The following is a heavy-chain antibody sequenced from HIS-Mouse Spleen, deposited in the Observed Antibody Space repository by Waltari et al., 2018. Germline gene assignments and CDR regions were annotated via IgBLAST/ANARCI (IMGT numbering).Heavy chain of an antibody. CDR2: IHYSGST. CDR3: AREIPYSSSWYDWYFDL. CDR1: GGSISSSSYY. Sequence: QLQLQESGPGLVKPSETLSLTCTVSGGSISSSSYYWGWIRQPTGKGLEWVGSIHYSGSTYYNPSLKSQVTISVDTSKNQFSLKLSSVTAADTAVYYCAREIPYSSSWYDWYFDLWGRGTLVTVSS. J-gene: IGHJ2*01. V-gene: IGHV4-39*07. D-gene: IGHD6-13*01.